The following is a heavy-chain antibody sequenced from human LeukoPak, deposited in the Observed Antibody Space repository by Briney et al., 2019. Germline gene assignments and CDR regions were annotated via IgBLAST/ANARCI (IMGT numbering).Heavy chain of an antibody. CDR3: ARHTVPAAVTWIQH. CDR1: GGSISSSSYY. V-gene: IGHV4-39*01. D-gene: IGHD2-2*01. CDR2: IYCSGST. J-gene: IGHJ1*01. Sequence: SETLSLTCTVSGGSISSSSYYWVWLRPPPGKGLVWIRSIYCSGSTYYNPSLKSRITISVDTSKNQFSLKLSSVTAADTAVYYCARHTVPAAVTWIQHWGQGPLVAVSS.